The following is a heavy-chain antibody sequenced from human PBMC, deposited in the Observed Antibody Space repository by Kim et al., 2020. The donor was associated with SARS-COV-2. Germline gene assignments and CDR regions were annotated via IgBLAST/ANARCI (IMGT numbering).Heavy chain of an antibody. CDR1: GYTFTSYG. CDR2: ISAYNGNT. V-gene: IGHV1-18*01. CDR3: ARASGGSDHHYYYGRDV. Sequence: ASVKVSCKASGYTFTSYGISWVRQAPGQGLEWMGWISAYNGNTNYAQKLQGRVTMTTDTSTSTAYMELRRLRSDDTAVYYCARASGGSDHHYYYGRDVWGHGTTVTVSS. D-gene: IGHD1-26*01. J-gene: IGHJ6*02.